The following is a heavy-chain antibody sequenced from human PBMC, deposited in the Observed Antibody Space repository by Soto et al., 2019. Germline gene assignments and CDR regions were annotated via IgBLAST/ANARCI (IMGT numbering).Heavy chain of an antibody. CDR1: GYTFTSYG. CDR2: INPSGGST. CDR3: AKSSGGSHDY. V-gene: IGHV1-46*03. J-gene: IGHJ4*02. D-gene: IGHD2-15*01. Sequence: GASVKVSCKASGYTFTSYGISWVRQAPGQGLEWMGTINPSGGSTSYAQKFQGRVTMTRDTSTSTVYMELSSLRSEDTAVYYCAKSSGGSHDYWGQGTLVTVSS.